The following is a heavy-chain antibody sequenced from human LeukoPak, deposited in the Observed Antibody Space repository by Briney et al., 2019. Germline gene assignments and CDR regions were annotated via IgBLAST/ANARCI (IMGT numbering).Heavy chain of an antibody. D-gene: IGHD3-10*01. CDR3: AREISVRGGYYYGMDV. V-gene: IGHV3-30-3*01. CDR1: GFTFSSYA. CDR2: ISYDGSNK. Sequence: GGSLRLSCAASGFTFSSYAMHWVRQAPGKGLEWVAVISYDGSNKYYTDSVKGRFTISRDNSKSTLYLQMNSLRAEDTAMYYCAREISVRGGYYYGMDVWGQGTTVTVS. J-gene: IGHJ6*02.